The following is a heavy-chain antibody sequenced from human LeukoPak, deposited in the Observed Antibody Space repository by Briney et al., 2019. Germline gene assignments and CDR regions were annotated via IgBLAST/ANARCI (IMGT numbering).Heavy chain of an antibody. V-gene: IGHV3-30*18. J-gene: IGHJ4*02. CDR3: AKDAQISREGYFDY. Sequence: GRSLRLSCAASGFTFSSYGIHWVRQAPGKGLEWVAVISYDGSNKYYADSVKGRFTISRDNSKNTLYLQMNSLRAEDTAVYYCAKDAQISREGYFDYWGQGTLVTVSS. CDR1: GFTFSSYG. CDR2: ISYDGSNK. D-gene: IGHD2/OR15-2a*01.